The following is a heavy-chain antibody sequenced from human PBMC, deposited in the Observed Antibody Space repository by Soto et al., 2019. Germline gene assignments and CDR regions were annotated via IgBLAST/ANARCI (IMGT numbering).Heavy chain of an antibody. CDR2: IYYSGST. Sequence: PSETLSLTCTVSGGSISSGGYYWSWIRQHPGKGLEWIGYIYYSGSTYYNPYLKSRVTISVDTSKNQFSLKLSSVTAADTAVYYCARGREQLNAFDIWGQGTMVTVSS. D-gene: IGHD6-13*01. V-gene: IGHV4-31*03. J-gene: IGHJ3*02. CDR1: GGSISSGGYY. CDR3: ARGREQLNAFDI.